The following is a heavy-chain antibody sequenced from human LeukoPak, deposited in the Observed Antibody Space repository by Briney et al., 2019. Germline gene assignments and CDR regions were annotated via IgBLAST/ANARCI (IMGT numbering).Heavy chain of an antibody. D-gene: IGHD2-21*02. CDR2: ISYDGSKE. CDR1: EFSFRNFA. V-gene: IGHV3-33*03. J-gene: IGHJ4*02. Sequence: GTSLRLSCAASEFSFRNFAMHWVRQAPGKGLEWVAIISYDGSKESYVESVKGRFTISRDNSKNTLYLQMHSLRDEDTAVYYCAKEAHYCGSDCFSSALDSWGQGTPVTVSS. CDR3: AKEAHYCGSDCFSSALDS.